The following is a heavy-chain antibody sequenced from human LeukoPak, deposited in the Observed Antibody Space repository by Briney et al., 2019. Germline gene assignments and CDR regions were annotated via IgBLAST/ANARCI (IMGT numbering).Heavy chain of an antibody. CDR2: INPSGGST. V-gene: IGHV1-46*01. D-gene: IGHD6-19*01. Sequence: ASVKVSCKASGYTFTSYGISWVRQAPGQGLEWMGIINPSGGSTSYAQKFQGRVTMTRDTSTSTVYMELSSLRSEDTAVYYCARDTVADYYGMDVWGQGTTVTVSS. CDR3: ARDTVADYYGMDV. CDR1: GYTFTSYG. J-gene: IGHJ6*02.